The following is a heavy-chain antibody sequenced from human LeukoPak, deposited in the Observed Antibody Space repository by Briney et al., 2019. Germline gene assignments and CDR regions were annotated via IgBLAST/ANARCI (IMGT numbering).Heavy chain of an antibody. CDR1: GFTFSSYA. CDR3: AKDVISVAGTPRYFDY. CDR2: ISASDGST. Sequence: GGSLRLSCAASGFTFSSYAMSWARQAPGKGLEWVSAISASDGSTYYADSVKGRFTTSRDNSKNTLYLQMNNLRDEDTAVYYCAKDVISVAGTPRYFDYWGQGTLVTVSS. J-gene: IGHJ4*02. V-gene: IGHV3-23*01. D-gene: IGHD6-19*01.